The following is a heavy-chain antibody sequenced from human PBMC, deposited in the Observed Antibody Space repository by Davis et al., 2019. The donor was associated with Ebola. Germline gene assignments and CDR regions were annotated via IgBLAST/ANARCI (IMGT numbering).Heavy chain of an antibody. Sequence: PGGSLRLSCKGSGYSFTSYWIGWVRQMPGKGLEWMGIIYPGDSDTRYSPSFQGQVTISADKSINTAYLQWSSLKASDTAMYSCARQTRRAAAGTLMDVWGQGTTVTVSS. D-gene: IGHD6-13*01. CDR1: GYSFTSYW. J-gene: IGHJ6*02. CDR2: IYPGDSDT. CDR3: ARQTRRAAAGTLMDV. V-gene: IGHV5-51*01.